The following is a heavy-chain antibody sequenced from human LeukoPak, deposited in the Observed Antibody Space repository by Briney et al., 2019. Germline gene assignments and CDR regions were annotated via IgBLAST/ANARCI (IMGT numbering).Heavy chain of an antibody. D-gene: IGHD3-22*01. Sequence: SETLSLTCTVSGGSISSYYWSWIRQPPGKGLEWIGYIYYSGSTNYNPSLKSRVTISVDTSKNQFSLKLSSVTAADTAVYYCARGFPPNYYDSSGYYNDYWGQGTLVTVSS. CDR1: GGSISSYY. J-gene: IGHJ4*02. V-gene: IGHV4-59*01. CDR3: ARGFPPNYYDSSGYYNDY. CDR2: IYYSGST.